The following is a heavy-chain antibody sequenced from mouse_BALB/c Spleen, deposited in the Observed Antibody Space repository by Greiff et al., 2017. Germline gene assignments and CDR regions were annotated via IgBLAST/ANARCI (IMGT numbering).Heavy chain of an antibody. V-gene: IGHV5-12-1*01. CDR2: ISSGGGST. CDR1: GFAFSSYD. CDR3: ARQRSYAMDY. Sequence: VQLKESGGGLVKPGGSLKLSCAASGFAFSSYDMSWVRQTPEKRLEWVAYISSGGGSTYYPDTVKGRFTISRDNAKNTLYLQMSSLKSEDTAMYYCARQRSYAMDYWGQGTSVTVSS. J-gene: IGHJ4*01.